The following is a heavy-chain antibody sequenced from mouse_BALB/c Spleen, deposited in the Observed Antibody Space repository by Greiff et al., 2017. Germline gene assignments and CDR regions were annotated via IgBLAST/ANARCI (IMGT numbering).Heavy chain of an antibody. J-gene: IGHJ1*01. CDR1: GFYIKDTY. V-gene: IGHV14-3*02. Sequence: VQLQQSGAELVKPGASVKLSCTASGFYIKDTYMHWVKQRPEQGLEWIGRIDPANGNTKYDPKFQGKATITADTSSNTAYLQLSSLTSEDTAVYYCARDDYDWYFDVWGAGTTVTVSS. D-gene: IGHD2-4*01. CDR3: ARDDYDWYFDV. CDR2: IDPANGNT.